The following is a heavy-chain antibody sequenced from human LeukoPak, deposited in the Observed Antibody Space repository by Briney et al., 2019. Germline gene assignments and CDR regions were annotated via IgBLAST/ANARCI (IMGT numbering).Heavy chain of an antibody. V-gene: IGHV3-49*03. CDR3: VRGGRGYSYGYFDY. CDR2: IRSKAYGGTA. CDR1: GFTFVDYG. J-gene: IGHJ4*02. D-gene: IGHD5-18*01. Sequence: GGSLRLSCTTSGFTFVDYGMSWFRQAPGKGLEWVSFIRSKAYGGTAEYAASVKGRFTISRDDSKSIDYLQVNSLKTEDTAVYYCVRGGRGYSYGYFDYWGQGTLVTVSS.